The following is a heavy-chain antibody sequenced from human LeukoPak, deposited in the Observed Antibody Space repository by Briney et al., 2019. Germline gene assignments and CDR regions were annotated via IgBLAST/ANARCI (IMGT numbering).Heavy chain of an antibody. V-gene: IGHV3-7*01. Sequence: GGSLRLSCAASGFTLSGHWMSWVRQAPGKGLEWVANINQDGSAMYYVDSVKGRFTISRDNAKNSMYLQMNSLRAEDTAVYYCASWEIRGTAHQLDYWGQGTLVTVSS. CDR2: INQDGSAM. CDR1: GFTLSGHW. J-gene: IGHJ4*02. D-gene: IGHD1-7*01. CDR3: ASWEIRGTAHQLDY.